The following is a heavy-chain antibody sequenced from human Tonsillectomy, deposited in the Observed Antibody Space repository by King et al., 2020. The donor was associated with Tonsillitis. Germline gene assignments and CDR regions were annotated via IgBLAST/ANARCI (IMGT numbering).Heavy chain of an antibody. Sequence: QLQESGPGLVKPSETLSLTCTVSGGSIKNSPYYWGWIRQPPGKGLEWIGSIYYSGNTHYNPSLKSRVTMSVDTSKNQFSLRLTSVTAADTAIYYCARQTPYYYDSSGFSRTFDYWAREPWSPSPQ. D-gene: IGHD3-22*01. J-gene: IGHJ4*02. CDR2: IYYSGNT. CDR1: GGSIKNSPYY. V-gene: IGHV4-39*01. CDR3: ARQTPYYYDSSGFSRTFDY.